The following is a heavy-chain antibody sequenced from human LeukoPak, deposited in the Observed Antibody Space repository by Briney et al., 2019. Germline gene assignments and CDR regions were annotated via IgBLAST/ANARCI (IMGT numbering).Heavy chain of an antibody. D-gene: IGHD5-18*01. Sequence: SETLSLTCTVSGGSIRSRSNYWGWTRQPPGKGLEWIGSIYYTGYTFYNPSLKSRVTISVDTSRNKVSLKLTSVTAADTAVYYCARWDTAMALNYWGQGTLVTVSS. CDR2: IYYTGYT. V-gene: IGHV4-39*07. CDR3: ARWDTAMALNY. J-gene: IGHJ4*02. CDR1: GGSIRSRSNY.